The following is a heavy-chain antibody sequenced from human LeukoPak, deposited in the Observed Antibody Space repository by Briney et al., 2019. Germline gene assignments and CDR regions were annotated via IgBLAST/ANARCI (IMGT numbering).Heavy chain of an antibody. CDR1: GGSFSGYY. J-gene: IGHJ4*02. V-gene: IGHV4-30-4*01. CDR2: IYYSGST. Sequence: PSETLSLTCAVYGGSFSGYYWNWIRQPPGKGLEWIGYIYYSGSTFYNPSLKSRVTMSVDTSKNQFYLKLSSVTAADTAVYYCARDQNDYVWGGFDYWGQGTLITVSS. CDR3: ARDQNDYVWGGFDY. D-gene: IGHD3-16*01.